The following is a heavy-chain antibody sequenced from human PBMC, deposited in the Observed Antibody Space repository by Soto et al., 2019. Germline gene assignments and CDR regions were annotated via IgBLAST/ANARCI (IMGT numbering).Heavy chain of an antibody. CDR1: GFTFSSYA. D-gene: IGHD2-8*01. V-gene: IGHV3-23*01. Sequence: EVQLLESGGGLVQPGGSLRLSCAASGFTFSSYAMTWVRQAPGKGLEWVSGISTSGDGTYYADSVKGRFTISRDNSKNTLCLQMNSLRAEDTAVYYCATLARTKDFDYWGQGTLVTVFS. CDR2: ISTSGDGT. CDR3: ATLARTKDFDY. J-gene: IGHJ4*02.